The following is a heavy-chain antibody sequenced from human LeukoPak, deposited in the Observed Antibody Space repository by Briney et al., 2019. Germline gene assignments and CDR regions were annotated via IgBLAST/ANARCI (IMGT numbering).Heavy chain of an antibody. D-gene: IGHD3-16*01. CDR1: GFTFSSSW. CDR3: ARDPGYESWSPFWGGMDV. CDR2: ITRDGSST. J-gene: IGHJ6*04. Sequence: GGSLRLSCAASGFTFSSSWMHWVRQAPGKGLVWVSRITRDGSSTPYADSVKGRFTTSRDSAKNTLYLQMDSLRDDDTAVYYCARDPGYESWSPFWGGMDVWGNGTTVIVSS. V-gene: IGHV3-74*01.